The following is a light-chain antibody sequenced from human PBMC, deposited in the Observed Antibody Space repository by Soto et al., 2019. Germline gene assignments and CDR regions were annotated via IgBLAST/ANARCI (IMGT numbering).Light chain of an antibody. J-gene: IGLJ2*01. V-gene: IGLV3-21*04. CDR3: QVWDSSSDHPDLV. Sequence: SYELTQPPSVSVAPGKTARITCGGNNIGSKSVHWYQQKPGQAPVLVIYYDSDRPSGIPERFSGSNSGNTATLTISRVEVGDEADYYCQVWDSSSDHPDLVFGGGTQLTVL. CDR1: NIGSKS. CDR2: YDS.